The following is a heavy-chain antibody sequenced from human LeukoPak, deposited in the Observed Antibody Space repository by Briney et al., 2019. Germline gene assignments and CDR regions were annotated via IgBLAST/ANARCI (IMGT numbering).Heavy chain of an antibody. CDR2: IYHSGST. Sequence: SETLSLTCAVSGDSISSGGYSWSWIRQPPGKGLEWIGYIYHSGSTYYNPSLKSRVTISVDTSKNQFSLKLSSVTAADTAVYYCARARTAMVNWGQGTLVTVSS. V-gene: IGHV4-30-2*05. CDR1: GDSISSGGYS. J-gene: IGHJ4*02. CDR3: ARARTAMVN. D-gene: IGHD5-18*01.